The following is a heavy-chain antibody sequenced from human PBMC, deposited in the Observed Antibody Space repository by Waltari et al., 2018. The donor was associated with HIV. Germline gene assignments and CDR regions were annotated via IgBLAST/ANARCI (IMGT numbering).Heavy chain of an antibody. Sequence: QLQESGPGLVKPSETLSLTCTVSGDSISTDQYWSWIRQPPGKGLEWIGSIYSSGKTYYRPSLKSRATLSGDTSKNQFFLRLNSVTAADTAVYYCARENNGSPNVWGQGAAVTVSS. V-gene: IGHV4-38-2*02. D-gene: IGHD2-8*01. CDR2: IYSSGKT. CDR3: ARENNGSPNV. CDR1: GDSISTDQY. J-gene: IGHJ6*02.